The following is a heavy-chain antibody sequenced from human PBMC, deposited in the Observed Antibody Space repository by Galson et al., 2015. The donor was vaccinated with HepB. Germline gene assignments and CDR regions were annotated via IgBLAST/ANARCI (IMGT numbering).Heavy chain of an antibody. Sequence: SVKVSCKASGYTFTGYYMHWVRQAPGQGLEWMEWINPNSGGTNYAQKFQGRVTMTRDTSISTAYMELSRLRSDDTAVYYCARVGQLESKDIVVVPAATDAYYFDYWGQGTLVTVSS. CDR3: ARVGQLESKDIVVVPAATDAYYFDY. D-gene: IGHD2-2*01. V-gene: IGHV1-2*02. CDR1: GYTFTGYY. CDR2: INPNSGGT. J-gene: IGHJ4*02.